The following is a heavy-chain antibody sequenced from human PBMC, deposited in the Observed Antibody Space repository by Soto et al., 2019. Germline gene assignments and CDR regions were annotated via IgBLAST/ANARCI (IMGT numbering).Heavy chain of an antibody. Sequence: QVQLVQSGAEVKKPGSSVKVSCKASGGTFSRYAISWVRQAPGQGLKWMGGIIPIFGTANYAQKFQGRVTITADESTSTAYMELSSLRSEDTAVYYCGVFGSGNYYYGMDVWGQGTTVTVS. V-gene: IGHV1-69*12. CDR2: IIPIFGTA. J-gene: IGHJ6*02. CDR1: GGTFSRYA. CDR3: GVFGSGNYYYGMDV. D-gene: IGHD6-6*01.